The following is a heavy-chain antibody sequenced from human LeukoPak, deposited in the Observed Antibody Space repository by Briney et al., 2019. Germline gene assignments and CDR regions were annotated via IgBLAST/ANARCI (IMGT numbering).Heavy chain of an antibody. CDR3: AKEDVSGWYGIGY. CDR1: GFTFSSYA. CDR2: ILYDESSK. J-gene: IGHJ4*02. D-gene: IGHD6-19*01. V-gene: IGHV3-30*04. Sequence: GGSLRLSCAASGFTFSSYAMHWVRQAPGKGLEWVALILYDESSKYYADSVKGRFTISRDNSKNTLYLQMNSLRAEDTAVYYCAKEDVSGWYGIGYWGQGTLLTVSS.